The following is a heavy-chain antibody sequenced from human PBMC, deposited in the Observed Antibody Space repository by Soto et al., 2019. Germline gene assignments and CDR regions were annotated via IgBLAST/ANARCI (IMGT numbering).Heavy chain of an antibody. CDR1: GFTFTSFG. Sequence: PGGSLRLSCAASGFTFTSFGMTWVRQAPGRGLEWVSHINSGGSVILYADSVKGRVTISRDNSKNTLYLQMSSLRAEDTAVYYCARVHSSSYHYFDYWGQGTLVTVSS. CDR2: INSGGSVI. J-gene: IGHJ4*02. V-gene: IGHV3-48*01. D-gene: IGHD6-13*01. CDR3: ARVHSSSYHYFDY.